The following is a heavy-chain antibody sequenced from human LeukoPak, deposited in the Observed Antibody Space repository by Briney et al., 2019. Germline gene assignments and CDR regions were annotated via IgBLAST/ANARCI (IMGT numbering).Heavy chain of an antibody. CDR3: ARAGEGGSFDY. Sequence: GASVTVSFTASGYTFTSYGISWVRQAPGQGLEWMGWISAYNGNTNYAQKLQGRVTITTDTSTSTAYMELRSLRSDDTAVYYCARAGEGGSFDYWGQGTLVTVSS. CDR2: ISAYNGNT. D-gene: IGHD1-26*01. J-gene: IGHJ4*02. V-gene: IGHV1-18*01. CDR1: GYTFTSYG.